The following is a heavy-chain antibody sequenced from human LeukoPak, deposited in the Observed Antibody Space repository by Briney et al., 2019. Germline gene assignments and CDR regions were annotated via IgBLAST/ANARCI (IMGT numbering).Heavy chain of an antibody. CDR1: GYTFTSYG. D-gene: IGHD3-10*01. Sequence: ASVEVSCKASGYTFTSYGISWVRQAPGQGLECMGWISAYNGNTNYAQKLQGRVTMTTDTSTSTAYMELRSLRSDGTAVYYCARDNSYYYGSGSPHWFDYWGQGTLVTVSS. V-gene: IGHV1-18*01. CDR3: ARDNSYYYGSGSPHWFDY. J-gene: IGHJ5*01. CDR2: ISAYNGNT.